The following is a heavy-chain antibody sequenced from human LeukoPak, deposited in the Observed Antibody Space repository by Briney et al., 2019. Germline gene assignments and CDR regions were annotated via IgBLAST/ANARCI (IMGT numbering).Heavy chain of an antibody. CDR1: GFTFRNYW. D-gene: IGHD2-15*01. V-gene: IGHV3-7*01. J-gene: IGHJ4*02. CDR3: ARDLSGPSFY. CDR2: IKPDGGEI. Sequence: PGGSLRLSCVASGFTFRNYWMSWLRQAPGKGLEWVINIKPDGGEIYSVDSVKGRFSISRDNAKNSLYLHMNSLRAEDTAVYFCARDLSGPSFYWGQGTPVTVSS.